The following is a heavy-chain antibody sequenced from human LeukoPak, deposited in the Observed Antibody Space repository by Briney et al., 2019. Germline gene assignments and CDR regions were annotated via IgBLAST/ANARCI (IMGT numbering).Heavy chain of an antibody. CDR1: GGSISSGDYY. CDR3: ARDPVPVSPHAFDI. V-gene: IGHV4-30-4*08. CDR2: IYYSGST. J-gene: IGHJ3*02. D-gene: IGHD2-2*01. Sequence: SETLSLTCTVSGGSISSGDYYWSWIRQPPGKGLEWIGYIYYSGSTYYNPSLKSRVTISVDTSKNQFSLKLSSVTAADTAVYYCARDPVPVSPHAFDIXGQGTMVTVS.